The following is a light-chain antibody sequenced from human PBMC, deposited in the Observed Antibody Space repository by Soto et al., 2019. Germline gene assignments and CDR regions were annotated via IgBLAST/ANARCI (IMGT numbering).Light chain of an antibody. CDR2: QTS. CDR1: QCINSRL. Sequence: EIVLTQSPATLSSFPGDRVTLSCRASQCINSRLSWYQQRPGQSPMLLIYQTSLRASGVPDRFSGSGSRTDFTLTISRLEPEDFAVYYCQQYGSSGTFGQGTKVDIK. V-gene: IGKV3-20*01. CDR3: QQYGSSGT. J-gene: IGKJ1*01.